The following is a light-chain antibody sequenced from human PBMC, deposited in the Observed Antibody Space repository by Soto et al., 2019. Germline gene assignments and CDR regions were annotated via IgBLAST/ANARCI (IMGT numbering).Light chain of an antibody. CDR1: QDISNY. J-gene: IGKJ5*01. Sequence: DIQMTQPPSSLSASVGDRVTITCRESQDISNYLNWYQQRPGKAPKLLIYDASNLERGVPSRSSGTRSGAHFTFAITSLQPEDVVTDYFQQSDSLPITFGQGTRLWI. CDR2: DAS. CDR3: QQSDSLPIT. V-gene: IGKV1-33*01.